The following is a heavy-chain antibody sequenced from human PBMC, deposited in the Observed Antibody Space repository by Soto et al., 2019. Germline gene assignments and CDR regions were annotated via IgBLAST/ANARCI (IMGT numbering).Heavy chain of an antibody. CDR2: ISSSGSTI. J-gene: IGHJ4*02. CDR3: ASPYYGSGSYY. Sequence: GGSLRLSCAASGFPFDTYSMNWVRQAPGKGLEWVSYISSSGSTIYYTDSVKGQLTNARDNAKNSLYLQMNSLRADDTAVYYCASPYYGSGSYYWGQGTLVTVSS. D-gene: IGHD3-10*01. V-gene: IGHV3-48*04. CDR1: GFPFDTYS.